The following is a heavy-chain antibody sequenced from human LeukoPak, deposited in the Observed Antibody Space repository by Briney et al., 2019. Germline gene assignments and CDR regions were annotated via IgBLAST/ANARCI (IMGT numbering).Heavy chain of an antibody. D-gene: IGHD5-12*01. CDR1: GGSISSSNYY. J-gene: IGHJ4*02. CDR3: ARDRHKLVDIVAGILDY. V-gene: IGHV4-39*07. CDR2: IFNSGST. Sequence: SETLSLTCTVSGGSISSSNYYWGWIRQPPGKGLEWIGYIFNSGSTYYNPSLKSRVTILVDTSKNQFSLKLSSVTAVDTAVYYCARDRHKLVDIVAGILDYWGQGTLVTVSS.